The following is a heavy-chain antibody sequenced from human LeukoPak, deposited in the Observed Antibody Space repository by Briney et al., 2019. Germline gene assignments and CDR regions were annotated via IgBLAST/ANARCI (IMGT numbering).Heavy chain of an antibody. V-gene: IGHV3-30*04. D-gene: IGHD6-13*01. J-gene: IGHJ4*02. CDR3: ASIPVAGVDY. Sequence: GGSLRLSCAASGFTFSSHAMHWVRQTPGKGLEWVAVISYDGSNKYYADSVKGRFTISRDNSKNTLYLQMNSLRAEDTAVYYCASIPVAGVDYWGQGTLVTVSS. CDR2: ISYDGSNK. CDR1: GFTFSSHA.